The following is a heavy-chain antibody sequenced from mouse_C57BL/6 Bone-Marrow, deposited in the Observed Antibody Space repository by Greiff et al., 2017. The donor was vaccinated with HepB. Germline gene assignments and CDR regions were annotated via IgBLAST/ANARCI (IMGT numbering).Heavy chain of an antibody. Sequence: VQLKESGPGMVKPSQSLSLTCTVTGYSITSGYDWHWIRHFPGNKLEWMGYISYSGSTNYNPSLKSRISITHDTSKNHFFLKLNSVTTEDTATYYCARGSNWAYYFDYWGQGTTLTVSS. CDR1: GYSITSGYD. J-gene: IGHJ2*01. V-gene: IGHV3-1*01. D-gene: IGHD4-1*01. CDR3: ARGSNWAYYFDY. CDR2: ISYSGST.